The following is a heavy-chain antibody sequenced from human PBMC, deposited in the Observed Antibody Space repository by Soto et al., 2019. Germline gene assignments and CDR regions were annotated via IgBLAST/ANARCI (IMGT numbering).Heavy chain of an antibody. D-gene: IGHD6-6*01. CDR2: ISYDGSNK. CDR3: ARERGGIAARPVPGYYYYGMDV. Sequence: GGSLRLSCAASGFTFSSYAMHWVRQAPGKGLEWVAVISYDGSNKYYADSVKGRFTISRDNSKNTLYLQMNSLRAEDTAVYYCARERGGIAARPVPGYYYYGMDVWGQGTTVTSP. J-gene: IGHJ6*02. CDR1: GFTFSSYA. V-gene: IGHV3-30-3*01.